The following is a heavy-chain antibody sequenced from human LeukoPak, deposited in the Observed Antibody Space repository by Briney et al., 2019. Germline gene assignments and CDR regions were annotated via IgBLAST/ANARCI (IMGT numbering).Heavy chain of an antibody. D-gene: IGHD6-19*01. CDR3: AKGRYSSGWYLRTPSNWFDP. Sequence: PGGSLRLSCAASGFTFENYGMSWVRQVPGKGLEWVSYISSSGSTIYYADSVKGRFTISRDNAKNSLYLQMNSLRAEDTAVYYCAKGRYSSGWYLRTPSNWFDPWGQGTLVTVSS. CDR1: GFTFENYG. V-gene: IGHV3-48*04. J-gene: IGHJ5*02. CDR2: ISSSGSTI.